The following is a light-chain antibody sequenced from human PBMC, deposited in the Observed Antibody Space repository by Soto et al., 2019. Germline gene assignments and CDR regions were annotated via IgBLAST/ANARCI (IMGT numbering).Light chain of an antibody. CDR1: SSDIGGYDY. J-gene: IGLJ3*02. V-gene: IGLV2-8*01. CDR3: VSYAGSNIWM. CDR2: EVS. Sequence: QSALTQPPSASGSPGQSVTLSCTGTSSDIGGYDYVSWYQQHPGKTPKFMIYEVSKRPSGVPDRFSGSKSGNTASLTVSGLQAEDEADYYCVSYAGSNIWMFGGGTKVTVL.